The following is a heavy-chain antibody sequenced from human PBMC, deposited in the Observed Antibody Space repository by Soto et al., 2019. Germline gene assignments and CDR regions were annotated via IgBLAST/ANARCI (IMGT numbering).Heavy chain of an antibody. CDR1: GGSVSSGSYY. D-gene: IGHD1-26*01. CDR2: IYYSGST. V-gene: IGHV4-61*01. CDR3: AGEIVGARVDWFDY. J-gene: IGHJ5*01. Sequence: SETLSLTCTVSGGSVSSGSYYWSWIRQPPGKGLEWIGYIYYSGSTNYNPSLKSRVTISVDTSKNQFSLKLSSVTAADTAVYYCAGEIVGARVDWFDYWGQGTLVTVSS.